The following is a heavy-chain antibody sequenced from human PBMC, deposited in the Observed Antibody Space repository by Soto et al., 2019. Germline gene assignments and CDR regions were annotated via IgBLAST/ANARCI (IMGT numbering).Heavy chain of an antibody. CDR3: ASTDYYLVY. Sequence: GGSLRLSCVVSGFTLSSYEMNWVRQAPGKGLEWVSYISSRGSTIYYADSVKGRFTISRDNAKNSLYLQMNSLRAEDKAIYYCASTDYYLVYWGQGTLVTVYS. CDR1: GFTLSSYE. D-gene: IGHD3-9*01. CDR2: ISSRGSTI. V-gene: IGHV3-48*03. J-gene: IGHJ4*02.